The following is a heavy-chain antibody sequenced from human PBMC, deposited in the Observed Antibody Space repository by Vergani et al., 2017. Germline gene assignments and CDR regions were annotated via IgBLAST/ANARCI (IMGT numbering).Heavy chain of an antibody. CDR3: ASSPRIAVAGYFDY. D-gene: IGHD6-19*01. J-gene: IGHJ4*02. CDR1: GYTFTSYY. Sequence: QVQLVQSGAEVKKPGASVKVSCKASGYTFTSYYMHWVRQAPGQGLEWMGIINRSGGSTSYAQKFQGRVTMTRDTSTSTVYMEQSSLRSEDTAVYYCASSPRIAVAGYFDYWGQGTLVTVSS. V-gene: IGHV1-46*03. CDR2: INRSGGST.